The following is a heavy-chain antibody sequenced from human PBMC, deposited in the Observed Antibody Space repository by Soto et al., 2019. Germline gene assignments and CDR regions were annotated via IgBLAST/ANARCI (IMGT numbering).Heavy chain of an antibody. J-gene: IGHJ4*02. V-gene: IGHV3-33*01. CDR1: GFTFSSYG. D-gene: IGHD3-22*01. Sequence: GGSLRLSCAASGFTFSSYGMHWVRQAPGKGLEWVAVIWYDGSNKYYADSVKGRFTISRDNSKNTLYLQMNSLRAEDTAVYYCARDGGYYDSSCFDYWGQGTLVTVYS. CDR3: ARDGGYYDSSCFDY. CDR2: IWYDGSNK.